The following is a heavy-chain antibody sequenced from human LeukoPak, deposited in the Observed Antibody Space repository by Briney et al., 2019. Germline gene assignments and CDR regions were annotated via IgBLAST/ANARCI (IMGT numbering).Heavy chain of an antibody. J-gene: IGHJ4*02. CDR3: ARELSGGSYFDY. V-gene: IGHV4-30-2*01. CDR1: GGSFSGYS. Sequence: SETLSLTCAVYGGSFSGYSWSWIRQPPGKGLEWIGYIYHSGSTYYNPSLKSRVTISVDRSKNQFSLKLSSVTAADTAVYYCARELSGGSYFDYWGQGTLVTVSS. CDR2: IYHSGST. D-gene: IGHD6-19*01.